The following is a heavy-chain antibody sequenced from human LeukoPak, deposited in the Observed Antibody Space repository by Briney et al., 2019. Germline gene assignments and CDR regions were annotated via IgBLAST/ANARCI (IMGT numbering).Heavy chain of an antibody. CDR3: ARLTGYCSASSCYSLWFDP. CDR1: GGSISNYY. J-gene: IGHJ5*02. CDR2: IDYSGST. D-gene: IGHD2-15*01. Sequence: SETLSLTCTVSGGSISNYYWSWIRQPPGKGLEWIGYIDYSGSTNYNPSLKSRVTISIATSKNQFSLKLSSVTAADTAVYYCARLTGYCSASSCYSLWFDPWGPGTLVTVSS. V-gene: IGHV4-59*01.